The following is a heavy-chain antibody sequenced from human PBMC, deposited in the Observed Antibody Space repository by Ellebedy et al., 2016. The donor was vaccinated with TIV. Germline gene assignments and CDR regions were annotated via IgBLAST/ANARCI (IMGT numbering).Heavy chain of an antibody. V-gene: IGHV1-69*13. Sequence: ASVKVSRXRSLGTFSSYAVSWVRPAPGEGLEWMGGIIPIFGTANYAQKFQGRVTITADESTSTAYMELSSLRSEDTAVYYCASGYCGGDCYSRGWWFDPWGQGTLVTVSS. CDR3: ASGYCGGDCYSRGWWFDP. CDR2: IIPIFGTA. CDR1: LGTFSSYA. J-gene: IGHJ5*02. D-gene: IGHD2-21*02.